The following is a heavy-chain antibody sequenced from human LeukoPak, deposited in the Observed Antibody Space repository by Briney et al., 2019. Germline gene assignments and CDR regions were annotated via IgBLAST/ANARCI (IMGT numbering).Heavy chain of an antibody. CDR2: IKQDGRDT. J-gene: IGHJ4*02. CDR1: GFTLDRHW. CDR3: ATSAGY. Sequence: GGSLRLSCAASGFTLDRHWMSYLRQAPGKGLEWVANIKQDGRDTYYVDSVKRRFTISRDNAKSSLNLQMNSLRAEDTAMYYCATSAGYWGQGTLVTVSS. V-gene: IGHV3-7*03.